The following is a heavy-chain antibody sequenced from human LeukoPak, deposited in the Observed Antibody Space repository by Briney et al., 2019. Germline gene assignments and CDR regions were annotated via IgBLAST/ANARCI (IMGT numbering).Heavy chain of an antibody. CDR3: ANFPYNRQWLVWGGY. J-gene: IGHJ4*02. CDR2: ISWNSGSI. D-gene: IGHD6-19*01. V-gene: IGHV3-9*01. CDR1: GFTFDDYA. Sequence: GGSLRLSCAASGFTFDDYAMHWVRQAPGKGLEWVSGISWNSGSIGYADSVKGRFTISRDNAKNSLYLQMNSLRAEDTALYYCANFPYNRQWLVWGGYWGQGTLVTVSS.